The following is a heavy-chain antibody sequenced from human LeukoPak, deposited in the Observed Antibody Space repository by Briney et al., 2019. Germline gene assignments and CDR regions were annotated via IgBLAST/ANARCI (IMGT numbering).Heavy chain of an antibody. CDR2: IGSSGNYI. CDR1: GFTFSSYS. CDR3: ALQGMATRYFQH. J-gene: IGHJ1*01. Sequence: GGSLRLSCAASGFTFSSYSMNWVRQAPGKGLEWVSSIGSSGNYIYYADSVKGRFTISRDNAKNSLYLQMNSLRAEDTAVYYCALQGMATRYFQHWGQGTLVTVSS. D-gene: IGHD5-24*01. V-gene: IGHV3-21*01.